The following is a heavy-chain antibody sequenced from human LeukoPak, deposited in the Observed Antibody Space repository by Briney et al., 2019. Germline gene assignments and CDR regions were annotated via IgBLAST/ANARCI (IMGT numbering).Heavy chain of an antibody. D-gene: IGHD3-22*01. J-gene: IGHJ3*02. CDR3: ARAQTYYYDSSGNDAFDI. V-gene: IGHV1-8*01. CDR1: GYTFTSYD. CDR2: MNPNSGNT. Sequence: ASVKVSCKASGYTFTSYDINWVRQATGQGLEWMGWMNPNSGNTGYAQKFQGRVTMTRNTSISTAYMELSSLRSEDTAVYYCARAQTYYYDSSGNDAFDIWGQGTMVTVSS.